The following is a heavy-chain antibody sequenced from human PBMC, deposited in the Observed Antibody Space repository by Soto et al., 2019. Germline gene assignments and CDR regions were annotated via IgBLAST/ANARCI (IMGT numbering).Heavy chain of an antibody. D-gene: IGHD2-2*01. CDR1: GYSFTSYW. CDR3: ARHSYCSSTSCYSNYYYYMDV. J-gene: IGHJ6*03. Sequence: GESLKISCKGSGYSFTSYWIGWVRQMPGKVLEWMGIIYPGDSDTRYSPSFQGQVTISADKSISTAYLQWSSLKASDTAMYYCARHSYCSSTSCYSNYYYYMDVWGKGTTVTVSS. CDR2: IYPGDSDT. V-gene: IGHV5-51*01.